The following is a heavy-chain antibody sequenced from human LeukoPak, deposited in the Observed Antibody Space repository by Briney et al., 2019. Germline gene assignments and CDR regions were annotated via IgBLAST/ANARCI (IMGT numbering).Heavy chain of an antibody. J-gene: IGHJ4*02. V-gene: IGHV3-21*01. CDR1: GFTFSSYS. D-gene: IGHD2-2*01. CDR3: ARGDCSSTSCYYY. CDR2: ISSSSSYI. Sequence: PGGSLRLSCAASGFTFSSYSMNWVRQAPGKGLEWVSSISSSSSYIYYADSVKGRFTISRDNAKNSLYLQMNSLRAEDTAVYYCARGDCSSTSCYYYWGQGTLVTVSS.